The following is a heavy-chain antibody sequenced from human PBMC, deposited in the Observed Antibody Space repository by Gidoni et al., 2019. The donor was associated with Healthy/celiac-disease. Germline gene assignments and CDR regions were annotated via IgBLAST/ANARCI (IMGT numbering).Heavy chain of an antibody. CDR3: ARPSNYYYDSSGYYHLDY. Sequence: QVQLVQSGAEVKKPGSSVKVSCKASGGTFSSYAISWVRQAPGQGLEWMGGIIPIFGTANYAQKFQGRVTITADKSTSTAYMELSSLRSEDTAVYYCARPSNYYYDSSGYYHLDYWGQGTLVTVSS. D-gene: IGHD3-22*01. J-gene: IGHJ4*02. CDR1: GGTFSSYA. V-gene: IGHV1-69*06. CDR2: IIPIFGTA.